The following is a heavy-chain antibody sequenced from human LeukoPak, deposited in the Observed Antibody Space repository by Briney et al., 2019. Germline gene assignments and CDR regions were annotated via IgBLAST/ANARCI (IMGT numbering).Heavy chain of an antibody. CDR3: ARVEYYDFWSGYYGNWFDP. J-gene: IGHJ5*02. D-gene: IGHD3-3*01. V-gene: IGHV1-69*13. CDR2: IIPIFGTA. Sequence: SVKVSCMASGGTFSSYAISWVRQAPGQGLGWMGGIIPIFGTANYAQKFQGRVTITADESTSTAYMELSSLRSEDTAVYYCARVEYYDFWSGYYGNWFDPWGQGTLVTVSS. CDR1: GGTFSSYA.